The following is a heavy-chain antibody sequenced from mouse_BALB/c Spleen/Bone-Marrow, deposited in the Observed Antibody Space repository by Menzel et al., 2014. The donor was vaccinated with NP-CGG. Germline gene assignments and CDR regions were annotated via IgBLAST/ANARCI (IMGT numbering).Heavy chain of an antibody. V-gene: IGHV5-9-1*01. CDR2: ISSGGNYT. D-gene: IGHD5-1-1*01. CDR3: ARPNTDYFDY. J-gene: IGHJ2*01. CDR1: GFTFSSYA. Sequence: EVKLMESGGGLVKPGGSLKLSCAASGFTFSSYAMSWIRQTPEKRLEWVATISSGGNYTYYPDSVKGRFTISRDNAKNTLYLQRSSLRSEDTAMYYCARPNTDYFDYWGQGTTLTVSS.